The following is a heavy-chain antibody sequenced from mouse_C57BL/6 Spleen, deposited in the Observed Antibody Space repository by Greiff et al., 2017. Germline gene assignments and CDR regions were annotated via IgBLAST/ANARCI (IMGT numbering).Heavy chain of an antibody. CDR1: GYTFTSYG. V-gene: IGHV1-81*01. CDR2: IYPRSGNT. Sequence: QVQLQQSGAELARPGASVKLSCKASGYTFTSYGISWVKQRTGQGLEWIGEIYPRSGNTYYNEKFKGKATLTADKSSSTAYMELRSLTSEDSAVYFCARSGSNYSYYYAMDYWGQGTSVTVSS. CDR3: ARSGSNYSYYYAMDY. J-gene: IGHJ4*01. D-gene: IGHD2-5*01.